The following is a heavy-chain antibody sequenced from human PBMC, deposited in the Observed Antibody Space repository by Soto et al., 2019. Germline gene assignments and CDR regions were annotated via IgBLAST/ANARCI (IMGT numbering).Heavy chain of an antibody. CDR2: IDYRGTT. CDR3: SRRAPEGFDP. V-gene: IGHV4-39*02. J-gene: IGHJ5*02. CDR1: GASISSSSYF. Sequence: QLQLQESGPGLAKPSETLSLNCTVSGASISSSSYFWAWIHRTPGKGLEWIASIDYRGTTYKNPSLKSRVTISLDTSKNHFSLNLGSVTAADTALYYCSRRAPEGFDPWGQGTLVTVSS.